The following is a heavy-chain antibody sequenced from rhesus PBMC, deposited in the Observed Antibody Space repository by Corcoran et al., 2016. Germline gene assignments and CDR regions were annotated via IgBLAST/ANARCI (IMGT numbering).Heavy chain of an antibody. Sequence: EVQLAESGGGLVQPGGSLRLSCAASGFTVSSYWMSWVRQAPGKGLEWLSDIYGSTTYYGDSVKGRFTVSRDNAKNSLYLQMNSLRAEDTAVYYCTRNSNYQDKLGYYFDYWGQGVLVTVSS. CDR1: GFTVSSYW. V-gene: IGHV3-11*01. CDR2: IYGSTT. D-gene: IGHD4-23*01. J-gene: IGHJ4*01. CDR3: TRNSNYQDKLGYYFDY.